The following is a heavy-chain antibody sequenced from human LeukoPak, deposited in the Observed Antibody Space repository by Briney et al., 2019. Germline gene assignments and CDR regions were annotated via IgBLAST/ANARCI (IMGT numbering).Heavy chain of an antibody. D-gene: IGHD4-23*01. V-gene: IGHV4-59*01. J-gene: IGHJ4*02. CDR3: ARYSYRTTVATPDFEY. CDR2: IYHSGST. CDR1: GGSLSNYY. Sequence: SETLSLTCTVSGGSLSNYYWSRIRQPPGKGLEWIGYIYHSGSTNYNPSLMSRVTISVDTSKNQFSLMVSSVTAADTAVYYCARYSYRTTVATPDFEYRGQGTLVTVSS.